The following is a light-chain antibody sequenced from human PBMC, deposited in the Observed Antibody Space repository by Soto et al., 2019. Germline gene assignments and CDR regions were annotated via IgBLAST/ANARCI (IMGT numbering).Light chain of an antibody. CDR3: TSFTSSSTLLV. Sequence: QSALTHPASVSGSPGQSITMSCTGTSSDVGGYNYVSWYQKHPGKDPKLIIYDVYNRHSGVSNRFSGSKSGNTASLSISGLQDEDEADYFCTSFTSSSTLLVFGTGTKLTVL. J-gene: IGLJ1*01. CDR2: DVY. V-gene: IGLV2-14*03. CDR1: SSDVGGYNY.